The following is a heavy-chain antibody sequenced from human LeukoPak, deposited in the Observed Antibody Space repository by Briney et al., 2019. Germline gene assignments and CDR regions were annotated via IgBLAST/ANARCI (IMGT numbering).Heavy chain of an antibody. CDR3: AGGEYCSSTSCLTNDY. Sequence: GASVKVSCKASGYTFTSYGISWVRQAPGQGLEWMGWISAYNGNTNYAQKLQGRVTMTTDTSTSTAYMELRSLRSDDTAVYYCAGGEYCSSTSCLTNDYWGQGTLVTVSS. CDR2: ISAYNGNT. D-gene: IGHD2-2*01. CDR1: GYTFTSYG. V-gene: IGHV1-18*01. J-gene: IGHJ4*02.